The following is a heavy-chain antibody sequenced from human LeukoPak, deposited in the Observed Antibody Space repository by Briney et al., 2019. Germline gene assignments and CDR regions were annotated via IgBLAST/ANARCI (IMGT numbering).Heavy chain of an antibody. CDR1: GFTFSRYL. V-gene: IGHV3-74*01. D-gene: IGHD4-11*01. J-gene: IGHJ6*02. CDR3: ARPLYSNYGLDV. CDR2: IDSDGSST. Sequence: GGSLRLSCAASGFTFSRYLMHWVRQAPGKGLVWVSRIDSDGSSTSYADSVKGRFTISRDNAKNTLYLQMNSLRAEDTAVYFCARPLYSNYGLDVWGQGTTVTVSS.